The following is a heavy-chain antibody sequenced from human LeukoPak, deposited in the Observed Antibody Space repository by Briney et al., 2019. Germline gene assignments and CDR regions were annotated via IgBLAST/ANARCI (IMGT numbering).Heavy chain of an antibody. D-gene: IGHD6-19*01. Sequence: SETLSLTCTVSGGSISSGSYYWSWIRQPAGKGLEWIGRIYTSGSTNYNPSLKSRVTITVDTSKNQFSLKLSSVTAADTAVYYCARRLRQWLGELYYYYYYMDVWGKGTTVTISS. CDR3: ARRLRQWLGELYYYYYYMDV. J-gene: IGHJ6*03. V-gene: IGHV4-61*02. CDR2: IYTSGST. CDR1: GGSISSGSYY.